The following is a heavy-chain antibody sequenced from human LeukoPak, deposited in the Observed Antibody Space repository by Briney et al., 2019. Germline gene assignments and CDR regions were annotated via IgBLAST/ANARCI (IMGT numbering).Heavy chain of an antibody. Sequence: SETLSLTCSVSGSSINNYSWSWIRQSPGKGLEWIGYIYYIGSTNYNPSLKSRVTISVDTSKNQFSLKLSSVTAADTAVYYCARVVNNWFDPWGQGTLVTVSS. D-gene: IGHD3-22*01. CDR3: ARVVNNWFDP. CDR2: IYYIGST. V-gene: IGHV4-59*01. J-gene: IGHJ5*02. CDR1: GSSINNYS.